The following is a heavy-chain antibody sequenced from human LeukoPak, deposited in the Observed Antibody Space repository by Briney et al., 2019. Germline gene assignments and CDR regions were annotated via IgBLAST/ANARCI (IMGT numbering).Heavy chain of an antibody. J-gene: IGHJ2*01. V-gene: IGHV4-4*07. CDR2: VCATGHR. CDR1: GGSLSTFY. CDR3: ARGGAYYSGSGSRYWYFDV. D-gene: IGHD3-10*01. Sequence: PSETLSLTCTVAGGSLSTFYWSWVRQPAGKRLEWIGRVCATGHRNQNPSLQSRVTMSMDTSKNQSSLTLRSVTAADTALYYCARGGAYYSGSGSRYWYFDVWGPGTLVTISS.